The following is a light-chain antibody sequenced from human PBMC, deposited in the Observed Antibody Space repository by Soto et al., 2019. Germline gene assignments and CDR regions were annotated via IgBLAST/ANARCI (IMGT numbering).Light chain of an antibody. CDR3: KQSGRSPPLT. J-gene: IGKJ4*01. V-gene: IGKV3-20*01. Sequence: EIVLTQSPGTLSLSPGERATLSCRASQNVISSHLAWYQQRSGQAPRLLIFGASSRATGIPDRFSGSGSGTDFTLTISRKESEDFGVYYCKQSGRSPPLTFGGGTKVEI. CDR2: GAS. CDR1: QNVISSH.